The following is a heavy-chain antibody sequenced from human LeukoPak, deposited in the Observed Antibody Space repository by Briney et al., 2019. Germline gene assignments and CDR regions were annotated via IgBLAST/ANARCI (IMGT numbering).Heavy chain of an antibody. J-gene: IGHJ4*02. CDR2: IDPNSGAT. CDR1: GYTFTDCY. Sequence: RASVKVSCKASGYTFTDCYMHWVRQAPGQGPEWMGWIDPNSGATNSAQKFQDRVTMTRDTSISTAYMELSRLKSDDTAVYYCAKTNHNSGIPRWDYWGQGTLVTVSS. CDR3: AKTNHNSGIPRWDY. V-gene: IGHV1-2*02. D-gene: IGHD3-10*01.